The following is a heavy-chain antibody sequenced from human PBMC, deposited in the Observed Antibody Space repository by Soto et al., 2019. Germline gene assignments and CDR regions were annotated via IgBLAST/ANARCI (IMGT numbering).Heavy chain of an antibody. V-gene: IGHV3-7*03. CDR3: ARGFDYSFDY. CDR1: GFTFSSYW. Sequence: LRLSCAASGFTFSSYWMSWVRQAPGKGLEWVANIKQDGSEKYFVDSVKGRFTLSRDNAKNSQYLQMNSLRAEDTAVYYCARGFDYSFDYWGQGXQVTVS. J-gene: IGHJ4*02. CDR2: IKQDGSEK. D-gene: IGHD4-4*01.